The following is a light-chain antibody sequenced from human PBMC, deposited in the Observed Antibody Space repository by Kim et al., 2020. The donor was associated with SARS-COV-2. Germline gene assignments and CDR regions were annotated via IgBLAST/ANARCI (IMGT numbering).Light chain of an antibody. CDR1: SSKVGSNT. Sequence: GQRVTISCSGSSSKVGSNTVNWYQQLPGTAPKLRIYSNNQRPSGVPDRFSGSKSGTSASLAISGLQSEDEADYYCAAWDDSLNGPVFGGGTQLTVL. J-gene: IGLJ3*02. CDR2: SNN. V-gene: IGLV1-44*01. CDR3: AAWDDSLNGPV.